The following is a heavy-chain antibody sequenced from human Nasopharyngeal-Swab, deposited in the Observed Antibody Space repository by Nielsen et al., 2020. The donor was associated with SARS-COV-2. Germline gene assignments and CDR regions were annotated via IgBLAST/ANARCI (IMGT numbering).Heavy chain of an antibody. CDR1: GFTFSSYS. CDR3: ARVKWELLTVSFDI. Sequence: GESLKISCAASGFTFSSYSMNWVRQAPGKGLEWVSSISSSSYIYYADSVKGRFTISRDNAKNSLYLQMNSLRAEDTAVYYCARVKWELLTVSFDIWGQGTMVTVSS. J-gene: IGHJ3*02. CDR2: ISSSSYI. D-gene: IGHD1-26*01. V-gene: IGHV3-21*01.